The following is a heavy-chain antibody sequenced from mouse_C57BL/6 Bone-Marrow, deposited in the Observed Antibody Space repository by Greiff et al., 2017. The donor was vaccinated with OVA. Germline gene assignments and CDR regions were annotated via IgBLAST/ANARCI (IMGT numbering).Heavy chain of an antibody. V-gene: IGHV2-9*01. J-gene: IGHJ2*01. Sequence: QVTLKESGPGLVAPSQSLSITCTVSGFSLTSYGVSWVRQSPGKGLEWLGVIWGGGSTNYNAALMSRMSISKYNSKRQVFLKLNSLQTDDTATYYCAKGGGRSSFDDWGQGTTLTVSS. CDR3: AKGGGRSSFDD. CDR2: IWGGGST. CDR1: GFSLTSYG. D-gene: IGHD1-1*01.